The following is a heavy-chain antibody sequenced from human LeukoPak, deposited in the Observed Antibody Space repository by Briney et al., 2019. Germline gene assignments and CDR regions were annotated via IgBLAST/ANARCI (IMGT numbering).Heavy chain of an antibody. CDR2: INPNSGGT. CDR1: GYTFTGYY. Sequence: GASVKVSCKASGYTFTGYYMHWVRQAPGQGLEWMGWINPNSGGTNYAQKFQGRVTMTRATSISTAYVELSRLRSDDTAVYYCARVTYCSSTSCPLYYYYYYMDVWGKGTTVTVSS. V-gene: IGHV1-2*02. J-gene: IGHJ6*03. D-gene: IGHD2-2*01. CDR3: ARVTYCSSTSCPLYYYYYYMDV.